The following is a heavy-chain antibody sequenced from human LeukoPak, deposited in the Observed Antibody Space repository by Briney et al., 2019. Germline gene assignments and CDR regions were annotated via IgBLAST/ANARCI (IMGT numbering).Heavy chain of an antibody. CDR3: AREGGSYKHFDY. V-gene: IGHV1-46*04. CDR1: GYTFTSYD. D-gene: IGHD3-10*01. CDR2: IDPNDNSI. Sequence: GASVKVSCKTSGYTFTSYDINWVRQAPGQGLEWIGLIDPNDNSIDYTQKLQGRVTVTRDRSTSTVYMELNSLRSEDTAVYYCAREGGSYKHFDYWGQGTLVTVSS. J-gene: IGHJ4*02.